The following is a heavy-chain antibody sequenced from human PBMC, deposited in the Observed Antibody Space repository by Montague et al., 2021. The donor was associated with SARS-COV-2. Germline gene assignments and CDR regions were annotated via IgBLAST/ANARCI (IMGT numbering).Heavy chain of an antibody. V-gene: IGHV4-59*11. J-gene: IGHJ3*01. Sequence: SETLSLTCTVARRSMSHHYWSWIRQFPGKELEWIGYVYHSGSTTXNPSLTSRVTISVATSPNEFSLKLDSVTPADTATYYCESRNGYYARDDVFDFWGQGTMVTVSS. CDR1: RRSMSHHY. CDR2: VYHSGST. D-gene: IGHD5-18*01. CDR3: ESRNGYYARDDVFDF.